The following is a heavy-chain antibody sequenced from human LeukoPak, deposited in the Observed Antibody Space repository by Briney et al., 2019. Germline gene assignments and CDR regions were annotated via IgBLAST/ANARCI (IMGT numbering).Heavy chain of an antibody. CDR2: ISGSGGST. CDR3: AKDERVVVVPAAISFVDY. V-gene: IGHV3-23*01. D-gene: IGHD2-2*01. J-gene: IGHJ4*02. CDR1: GFTFSSYA. Sequence: GSLRLSCAASGFTFSSYAMSWVRQAPGKGLEWVSAISGSGGSTYYADSVKGRFTISRDNSKNTLYLQMNSLRAEDTAVYYCAKDERVVVVPAAISFVDYWGQGTLVTVSS.